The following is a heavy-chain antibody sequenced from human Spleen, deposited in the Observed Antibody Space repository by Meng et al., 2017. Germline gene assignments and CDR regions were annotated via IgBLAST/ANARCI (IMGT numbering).Heavy chain of an antibody. Sequence: ASVKVSCKASGYTFTGYYMHWVRQAPGQGLEWMRRINPNSGGTNYAQKFQGRVTMTRDTSISTAYMELSRLRSDDTAVYYCARGFFDWLLSPGYYFDYWGQGTLVTVSS. CDR3: ARGFFDWLLSPGYYFDY. CDR2: INPNSGGT. D-gene: IGHD3-9*01. J-gene: IGHJ4*02. CDR1: GYTFTGYY. V-gene: IGHV1-2*06.